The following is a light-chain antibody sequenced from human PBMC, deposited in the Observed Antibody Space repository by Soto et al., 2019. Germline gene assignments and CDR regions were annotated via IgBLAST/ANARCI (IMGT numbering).Light chain of an antibody. J-gene: IGLJ1*01. CDR3: QSYDSSLTTFV. CDR1: SSNIGAEYD. CDR2: GDN. V-gene: IGLV1-40*01. Sequence: VLTQPPSVSGAPGQRVAIYCTGSSSNIGAEYDVHWYQQLPGTAPKRLIYGDNNRPSGVPDRFSGSKSGTSASLAITGPQPEDEADYYCQSYDSSLTTFVFGTGTKVTVL.